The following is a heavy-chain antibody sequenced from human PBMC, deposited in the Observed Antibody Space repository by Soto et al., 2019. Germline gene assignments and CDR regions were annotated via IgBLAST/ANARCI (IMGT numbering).Heavy chain of an antibody. V-gene: IGHV1-18*01. Sequence: QIQLVQSEGEVKKPGASVKVSCKTSGYTFTNYGVTWVRQAPGQGLEWMGWLNTYNGNTKYAKRYQGRVVMTPVTPTSTAYVELRSLRSDDAAEYYYARANTHTESDFWGRGARVTVS. CDR3: ARANTHTESDF. D-gene: IGHD5-18*01. CDR1: GYTFTNYG. J-gene: IGHJ4*02. CDR2: LNTYNGNT.